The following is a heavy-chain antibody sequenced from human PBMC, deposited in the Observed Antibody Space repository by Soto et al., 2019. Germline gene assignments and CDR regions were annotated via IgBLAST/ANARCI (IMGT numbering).Heavy chain of an antibody. V-gene: IGHV3-21*01. J-gene: IGHJ4*02. Sequence: GGSLRLSSAASGFTFSTYSMNWVRQAPGQGLEWVSFISSSSSYIYYADSVKGRFTISTDNAKNSLYLQRNSLRAEDTPVYYCARDNGVYGDYQFFDYWGQGTLVTVSS. D-gene: IGHD4-17*01. CDR1: GFTFSTYS. CDR2: ISSSSSYI. CDR3: ARDNGVYGDYQFFDY.